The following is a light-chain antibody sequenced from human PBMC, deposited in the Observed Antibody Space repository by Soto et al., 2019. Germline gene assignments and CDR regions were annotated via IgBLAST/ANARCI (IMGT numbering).Light chain of an antibody. J-gene: IGKJ4*01. CDR3: QQHDSVPLT. CDR2: DAS. V-gene: IGKV1-33*01. Sequence: DIQLTQSPSSLSASVGDRVTITCQASQGISNYLNWYQQTPGKAPKLLMYDASKLATGVPSRFSGSGSGTDFAFTISSLQPEDVATYYCQQHDSVPLTFGGGTKVDIK. CDR1: QGISNY.